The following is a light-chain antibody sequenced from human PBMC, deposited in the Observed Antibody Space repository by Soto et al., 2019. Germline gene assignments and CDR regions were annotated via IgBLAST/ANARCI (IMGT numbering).Light chain of an antibody. CDR2: HAS. J-gene: IGKJ4*01. V-gene: IGKV3-15*01. Sequence: EIVMTQSPATLSVSPGDRATLSCRASQSVYSTLAWYQQKPGQAPSLLIYHASTRATGIPARFSGSGSGTEFTLTISSLQSEDFSVYYCQQYNKWALTVGGGTKLEIK. CDR3: QQYNKWALT. CDR1: QSVYST.